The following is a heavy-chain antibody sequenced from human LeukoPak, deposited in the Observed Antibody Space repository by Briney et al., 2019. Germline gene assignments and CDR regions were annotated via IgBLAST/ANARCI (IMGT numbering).Heavy chain of an antibody. CDR1: GFTVSSNH. D-gene: IGHD4-23*01. Sequence: GGSLRLSCAASGFTVSSNHMSWVRQAPGKGLEWVSVIYSGGSTYYADSVKGRFTISRDNSKNTLYLQMNSLRAEDTAVYYCARDSYGGKMRGSYWGQGTLVTVSS. V-gene: IGHV3-53*01. J-gene: IGHJ4*02. CDR2: IYSGGST. CDR3: ARDSYGGKMRGSY.